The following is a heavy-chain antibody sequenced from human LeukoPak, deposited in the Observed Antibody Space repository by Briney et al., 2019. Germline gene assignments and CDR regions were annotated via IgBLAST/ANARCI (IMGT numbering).Heavy chain of an antibody. J-gene: IGHJ6*03. Sequence: SETLSLTCTVSGGSISSSSYYWGWIRQPPGKGLEWIGYIYHSGSTYYNPSLKSRVTISVDRSKNQFSLKLSSVTAADTAVYYCARDSNVVPAAIELYYYYMDVWGKGTTVTVSS. D-gene: IGHD2-2*02. CDR2: IYHSGST. V-gene: IGHV4-39*07. CDR1: GGSISSSSYY. CDR3: ARDSNVVPAAIELYYYYMDV.